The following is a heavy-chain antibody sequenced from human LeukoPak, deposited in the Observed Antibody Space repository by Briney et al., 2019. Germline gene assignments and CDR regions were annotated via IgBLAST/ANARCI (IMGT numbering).Heavy chain of an antibody. D-gene: IGHD3-10*01. V-gene: IGHV1-18*01. CDR1: GYTFTSYG. Sequence: GASVKVSCKASGYTFTSYGISWVRQAPGQGLEWMGWISAYNGNTNYAQKLQGRVTMTTDTSTSTAYMELRSLRSDDTAVYYCARGFMVRGVIMSFGYYWGQGTLVTVSS. J-gene: IGHJ4*02. CDR2: ISAYNGNT. CDR3: ARGFMVRGVIMSFGYY.